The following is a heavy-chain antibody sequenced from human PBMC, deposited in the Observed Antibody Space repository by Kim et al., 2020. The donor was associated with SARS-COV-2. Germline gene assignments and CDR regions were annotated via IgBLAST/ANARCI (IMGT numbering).Heavy chain of an antibody. CDR2: IRSGGTGI. CDR1: GFTVTDYW. J-gene: IGHJ6*02. CDR3: TSDTVLYGLDV. Sequence: GGSLRLSCATSGFTVTDYWMHWVRQAPGKGLVWVSRIRSGGTGISYADSAKGRFTISRDNVNNTLYLQMNNLRAEDTALYYCTSDTVLYGLDVWGQGTPVTVSS. V-gene: IGHV3-74*01. D-gene: IGHD4-4*01.